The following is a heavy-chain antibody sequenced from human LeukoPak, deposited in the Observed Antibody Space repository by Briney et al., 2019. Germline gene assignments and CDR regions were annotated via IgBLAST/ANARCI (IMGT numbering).Heavy chain of an antibody. V-gene: IGHV3-33*05. Sequence: GGTLRLSCAASGFTFSSYGMYWVRQAPGKGLEWVAVISYDGTNKYYADSVKGRFTISRDNAKNSLYLQMNSLRAEDTAVYYCARVLHKRNYDSTTYYGYWGQGTLVTVSS. CDR2: ISYDGTNK. CDR3: ARVLHKRNYDSTTYYGY. J-gene: IGHJ4*02. D-gene: IGHD3-22*01. CDR1: GFTFSSYG.